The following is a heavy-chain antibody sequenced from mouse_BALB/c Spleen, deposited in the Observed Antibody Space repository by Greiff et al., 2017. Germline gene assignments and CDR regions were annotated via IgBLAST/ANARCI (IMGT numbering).Heavy chain of an antibody. V-gene: IGHV5-9-4*01. J-gene: IGHJ2*01. CDR2: ISSGGSYT. CDR1: GFTFSSYA. D-gene: IGHD1-1*01. Sequence: EVKLQESGGGLVKPGGSLKLSCAASGFTFSSYAMSWVRQSPEKRLEWVAEISSGGSYTYYPDTVTGRFTISRDNAKNTLYLEMSSLRSEDTAMYYCARVYYGSSFDYWGQGTTLTVSS. CDR3: ARVYYGSSFDY.